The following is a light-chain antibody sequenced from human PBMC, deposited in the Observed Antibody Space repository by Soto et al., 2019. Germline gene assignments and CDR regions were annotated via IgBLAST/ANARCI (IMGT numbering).Light chain of an antibody. V-gene: IGLV2-23*01. CDR3: CSYAGNSTWV. Sequence: QSALTQPASVSGSPRQSITISCTGTSSDVGSYNLVSWYQQHPGKAPKFIIYEGTKRPAGVSIRFSGSKSDNTASLTISGLQTGDEADYYCCSYAGNSTWVFGGGTKLIVL. CDR1: SSDVGSYNL. J-gene: IGLJ3*02. CDR2: EGT.